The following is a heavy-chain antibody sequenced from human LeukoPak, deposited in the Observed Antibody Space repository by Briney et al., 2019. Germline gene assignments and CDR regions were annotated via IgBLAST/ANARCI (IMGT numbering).Heavy chain of an antibody. D-gene: IGHD1-26*01. J-gene: IGHJ4*02. CDR3: ASALRIYYYFDY. V-gene: IGHV3-30*03. CDR1: GFTFSPYG. CDR2: ISYDGSYE. Sequence: GGSLRLSCAASGFTFSPYGVHWVRQAPGKGLEWVSVISYDGSYEYLADSVKGRFTISRDNSKNTVYLQMNSLRAEDTAVYYCASALRIYYYFDYWGQGTLVIVSS.